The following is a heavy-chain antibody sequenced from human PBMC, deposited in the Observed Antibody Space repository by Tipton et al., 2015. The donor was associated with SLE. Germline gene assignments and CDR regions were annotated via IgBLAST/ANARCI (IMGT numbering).Heavy chain of an antibody. V-gene: IGHV3-53*05. D-gene: IGHD1-26*01. J-gene: IGHJ4*02. CDR3: ARRGATTLSFDY. Sequence: FLRLSCAASGFTVSSNYMSWVRQAPGKGLEWVSVIYSGGSTYYADSVKGRFTISRDNSKNTLYLQMNSLRAEDTAVYYCARRGATTLSFDYWGQGTLVTVSS. CDR2: IYSGGST. CDR1: GFTVSSNY.